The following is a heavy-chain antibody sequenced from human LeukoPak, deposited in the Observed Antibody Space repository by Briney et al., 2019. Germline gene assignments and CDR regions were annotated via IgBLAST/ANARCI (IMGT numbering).Heavy chain of an antibody. CDR2: IYYSGST. CDR1: GGPISSSSYY. Sequence: SETLSLTCTVSGGPISSSSYYWGWIRQPPGKGLEWSGTIYYSGSTYYNPSLKSRVTISIDTSKNQFSLKLSSVTAADTAVYYCARQGSGNYLSPVNYWGQGTLVTVSS. CDR3: ARQGSGNYLSPVNY. J-gene: IGHJ4*02. V-gene: IGHV4-39*01. D-gene: IGHD1-26*01.